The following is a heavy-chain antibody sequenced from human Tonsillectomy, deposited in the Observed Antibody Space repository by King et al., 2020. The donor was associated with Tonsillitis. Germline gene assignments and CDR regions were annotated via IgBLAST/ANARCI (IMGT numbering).Heavy chain of an antibody. V-gene: IGHV3-30*02. CDR2: IRYDGSNK. J-gene: IGHJ3*02. CDR3: AKKVLWFGELSDAFDI. D-gene: IGHD3-10*01. Sequence: VQLVESGGGVVQPGGSLRLSCAASGFTFSSYGMHWVRQAPGKGLEWVAFIRYDGSNKYYADSVKGRFTISRDNSKNTLYQQMNSLRAEDTAVYYCAKKVLWFGELSDAFDIWGQGTMVTVSS. CDR1: GFTFSSYG.